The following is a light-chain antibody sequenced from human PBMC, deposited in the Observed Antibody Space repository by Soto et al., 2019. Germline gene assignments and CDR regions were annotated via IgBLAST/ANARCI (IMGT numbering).Light chain of an antibody. J-gene: IGKJ5*01. Sequence: DIQMTQSPSSLSASVGDRVTITCRASQSISNYVNWYQQKPGTAPKLLIYAASTLQSGVPSRFSGSGSGTDVTLSISSLQSEDFATYYCQQLNSYPITFGQGTRLENK. CDR2: AAS. V-gene: IGKV1-39*01. CDR1: QSISNY. CDR3: QQLNSYPIT.